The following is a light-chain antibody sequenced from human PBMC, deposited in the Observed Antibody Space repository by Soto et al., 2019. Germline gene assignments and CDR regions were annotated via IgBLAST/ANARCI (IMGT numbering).Light chain of an antibody. CDR1: QPINSW. V-gene: IGKV1D-12*01. Sequence: DIQMTQSPSSVSASVGDRVTITCRASQPINSWLAWYQQKLGKAPKLLIYAASSFQSRVPSRFSGTGSGTDFTLTINSLQPEDFATYYCQQTMTFPFTFGGGTKVEIK. CDR2: AAS. J-gene: IGKJ4*01. CDR3: QQTMTFPFT.